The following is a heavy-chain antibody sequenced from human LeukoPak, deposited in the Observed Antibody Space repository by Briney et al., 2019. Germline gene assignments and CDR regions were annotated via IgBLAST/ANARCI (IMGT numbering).Heavy chain of an antibody. CDR3: ARERRYYGSGSYTYYYYYMDV. J-gene: IGHJ6*03. Sequence: ASVKVSCKASGYTFTCYGISGVRQAPGQGLEWMGWISAYNGNTNYAQKLQGRVTMTTDTSTSTAYMELRSLRSDDTAVYYCARERRYYGSGSYTYYYYYMDVWGKGTTVTVSS. CDR1: GYTFTCYG. D-gene: IGHD3-10*01. V-gene: IGHV1-18*01. CDR2: ISAYNGNT.